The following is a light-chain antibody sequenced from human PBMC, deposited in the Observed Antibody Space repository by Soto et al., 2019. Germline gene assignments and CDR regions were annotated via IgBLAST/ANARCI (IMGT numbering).Light chain of an antibody. CDR2: RAS. Sequence: EIVLTQSPGTLSLSPGETATLSCRASQSVSSSYLAWYQQKPGQAPTPLIYRASSRAIGIPDRFSGSGSGTDFTLTISRLEPEDFAVYYCQQYCSSPWTFGQGTKVEIK. CDR1: QSVSSSY. CDR3: QQYCSSPWT. V-gene: IGKV3-20*01. J-gene: IGKJ1*01.